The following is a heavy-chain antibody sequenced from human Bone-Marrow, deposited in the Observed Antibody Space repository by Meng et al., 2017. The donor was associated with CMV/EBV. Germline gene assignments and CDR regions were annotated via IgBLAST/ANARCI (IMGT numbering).Heavy chain of an antibody. CDR1: GFTFSNYV. CDR2: ISGSGGST. J-gene: IGHJ4*02. Sequence: GGSLRLSCSASGFTFSNYVMSWVRQAPGKGLEWVSAISGSGGSTYYADPVKGRFTISRDNSKNTLYLQMNSRRAEDTAVYYCAKSGYSYGYGYWGQGTLVTVSS. CDR3: AKSGYSYGYGY. D-gene: IGHD5-18*01. V-gene: IGHV3-23*01.